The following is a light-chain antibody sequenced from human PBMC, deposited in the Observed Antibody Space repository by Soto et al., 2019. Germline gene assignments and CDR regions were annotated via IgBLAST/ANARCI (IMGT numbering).Light chain of an antibody. CDR3: AAWDDSLNGPHV. Sequence: QSVLTQPPSASGTPGQRVTISCSGSSSNIGSNTVNWYQQLPGTAPKLLIYSNNQRPSGVPDRFSGSKSGTSASLAISGLQSEDEADYYCAAWDDSLNGPHVFGTGTKVTV. V-gene: IGLV1-44*01. CDR1: SSNIGSNT. J-gene: IGLJ1*01. CDR2: SNN.